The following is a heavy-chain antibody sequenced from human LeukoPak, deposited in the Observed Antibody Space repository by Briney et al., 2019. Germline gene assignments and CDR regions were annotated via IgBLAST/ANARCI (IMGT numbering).Heavy chain of an antibody. CDR1: GYTFTSYG. D-gene: IGHD4-11*01. J-gene: IGHJ4*02. CDR3: ARTMGRLHLWSDVDY. CDR2: ISGSNSNR. V-gene: IGHV1-18*01. Sequence: ASVKVSCKASGYTFTSYGITWVRQAPGQGLEWMGWISGSNSNRNYAQKVQGRVTMTTDTSTTTAYMELRGLRYDDTAVYYCARTMGRLHLWSDVDYWGQGSLVTVSS.